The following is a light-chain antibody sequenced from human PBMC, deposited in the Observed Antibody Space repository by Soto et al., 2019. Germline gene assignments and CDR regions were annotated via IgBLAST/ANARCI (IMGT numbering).Light chain of an antibody. CDR3: QSYESSLTGVV. CDR1: SSNIGAGYD. J-gene: IGLJ3*02. V-gene: IGLV1-40*01. CDR2: GDI. Sequence: QSVLTQPPSVSGAPGQRVTISCTGNSSNIGAGYDVHWYQQLPGTAPKLLIYGDINRPSGVPDRFSGSKSATSASLAITGLQAADEADYYCQSYESSLTGVVLGGGTKLTVL.